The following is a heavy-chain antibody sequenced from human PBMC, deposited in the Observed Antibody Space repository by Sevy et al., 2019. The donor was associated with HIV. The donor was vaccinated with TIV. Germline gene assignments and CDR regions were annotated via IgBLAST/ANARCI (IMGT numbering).Heavy chain of an antibody. D-gene: IGHD3-3*01. CDR1: GDSITRYF. Sequence: SETLSLTCTVSGDSITRYFWSWIRQPPGKGLEWIGYMYHSGSTNYNPSLKRRVSLSINTSKNDSSLTLSSVTDADTAVYYCARDYRRDFWSGYSNYFDPWGPGILVTVSS. CDR3: ARDYRRDFWSGYSNYFDP. CDR2: MYHSGST. V-gene: IGHV4-59*01. J-gene: IGHJ5*02.